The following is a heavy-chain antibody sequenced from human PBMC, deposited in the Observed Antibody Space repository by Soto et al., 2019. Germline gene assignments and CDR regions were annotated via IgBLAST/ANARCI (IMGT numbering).Heavy chain of an antibody. D-gene: IGHD6-6*01. CDR1: GFTFSSYW. J-gene: IGHJ4*02. CDR2: LNSDGSST. Sequence: EVQLVESGGGLAQPGGSLRLSCAASGFTFSSYWMHWVRQAPGKGLVWVSRLNSDGSSTNYADSVKGRFTISRDNAKETVDLHMDSLRADDTAVYYCARGGGIATRGFDYWGQGPLVTVSS. CDR3: ARGGGIATRGFDY. V-gene: IGHV3-74*01.